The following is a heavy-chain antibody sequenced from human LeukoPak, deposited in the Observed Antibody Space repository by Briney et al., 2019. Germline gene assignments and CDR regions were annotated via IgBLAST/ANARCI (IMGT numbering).Heavy chain of an antibody. Sequence: ASVKVSCKASGYTFTNHAMHWVRQAPGQGLEWMGWIDTANGNTKYLQKFQGRGTITRDTSARIVYMELSSLRFEDTAVYYCARPGASSPGNWFASWGQGTLVTVSS. CDR1: GYTFTNHA. J-gene: IGHJ5*01. CDR3: ARPGASSPGNWFAS. V-gene: IGHV1-3*04. D-gene: IGHD6-13*01. CDR2: IDTANGNT.